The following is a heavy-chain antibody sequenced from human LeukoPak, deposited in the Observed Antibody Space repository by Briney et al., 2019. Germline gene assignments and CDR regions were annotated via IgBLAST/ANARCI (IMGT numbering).Heavy chain of an antibody. D-gene: IGHD4-17*01. J-gene: IGHJ3*02. V-gene: IGHV1-24*01. CDR1: GYTLTELS. CDR3: ATADYADAFDI. Sequence: GASVTVSCKVSGYTLTELSMHWVRQAPGKGLEWMGGFDPEDGERSYARKIQARVTMTEDTSTDTAYMELISLRSEDTAVYYCATADYADAFDIWGQGTMVTVSS. CDR2: FDPEDGER.